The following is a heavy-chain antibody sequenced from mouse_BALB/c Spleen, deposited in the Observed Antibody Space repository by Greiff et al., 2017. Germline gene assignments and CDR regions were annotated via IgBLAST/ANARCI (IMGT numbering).Heavy chain of an antibody. CDR1: GFTFSSYA. CDR3: ARRKENYAMDY. Sequence: EVKVVESGGGLVKPGGSLKLSCAASGFTFSSYAMSWVRQTPEKRLEWVATISSGGSYTYYPDSVKGRFTISRDNAKNTLYLQMSSLRSEDTAMYYCARRKENYAMDYWGQGTSVTVSS. J-gene: IGHJ4*01. CDR2: ISSGGSYT. V-gene: IGHV5-9-3*01.